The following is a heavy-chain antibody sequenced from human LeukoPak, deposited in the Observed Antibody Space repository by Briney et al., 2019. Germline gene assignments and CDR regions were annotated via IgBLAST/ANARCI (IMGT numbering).Heavy chain of an antibody. V-gene: IGHV1-2*02. CDR1: GYTFTGYY. J-gene: IGHJ3*02. D-gene: IGHD3-10*01. CDR3: ARDAVYDSGSYNGAFDI. CDR2: INPNSGGT. Sequence: GASVKVSCKASGYTFTGYYMHWVRQAPGQGLEWMGWINPNSGGTNYAQKFQGRVTMTRDTSISTAYMELSRLRSDDTALYYCARDAVYDSGSYNGAFDIWGQGTMVTVSS.